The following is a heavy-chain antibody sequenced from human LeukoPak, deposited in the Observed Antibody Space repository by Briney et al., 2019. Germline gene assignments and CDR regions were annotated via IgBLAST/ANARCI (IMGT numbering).Heavy chain of an antibody. Sequence: ASVKVSCKASGYTFTSCDMNWVRQDTGQGLEWMGWMNPNSGNTGYGQSFQGRITMTRDISIGTAYLELSSLTCEDTAIYYCTRGSSGRRDNWGQGTLVTVSA. V-gene: IGHV1-8*01. D-gene: IGHD6-19*01. J-gene: IGHJ4*02. CDR2: MNPNSGNT. CDR3: TRGSSGRRDN. CDR1: GYTFTSCD.